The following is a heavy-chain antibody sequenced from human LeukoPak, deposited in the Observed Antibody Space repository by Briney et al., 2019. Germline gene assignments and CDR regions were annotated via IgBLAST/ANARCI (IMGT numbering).Heavy chain of an antibody. CDR3: ARQPAAAAGFDP. J-gene: IGHJ5*02. CDR2: ISPNSGGT. CDR1: GDTFTSYY. V-gene: IGHV1-2*02. D-gene: IGHD6-13*01. Sequence: ASVKVSCKASGDTFTSYYMHGGRHAPGERVEGRGWISPNSGGTNYAQKFQGRVTITRDTSISTAYMELSRLRSDDTAVYYCARQPAAAAGFDPWGQGTLVTVSS.